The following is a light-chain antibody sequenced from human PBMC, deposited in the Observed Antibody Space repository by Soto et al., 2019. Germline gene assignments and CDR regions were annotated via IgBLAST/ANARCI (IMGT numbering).Light chain of an antibody. CDR2: AVS. CDR3: QQYHTWPVT. Sequence: IVMTQSPATLSVAPVGRVTFSCRASQGISKKVAWYQHKPGQAPRLLISAVSTGATGVPARFSGSGSGTEFTLTINSLQSEDCATYYCQQYHTWPVTFGGGTKGDIK. CDR1: QGISKK. V-gene: IGKV3-15*01. J-gene: IGKJ4*01.